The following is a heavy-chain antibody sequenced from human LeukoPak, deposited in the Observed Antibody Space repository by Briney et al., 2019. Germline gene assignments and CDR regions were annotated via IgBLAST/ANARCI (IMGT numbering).Heavy chain of an antibody. CDR1: GGSISSSSYY. Sequence: PSETLSLTCTVSGGSISSSSYYWGWIRQPPGKGLEWIGSIYYSGSTNYNPSLNSRVTISVDTSKNQFSLKLSSVTAADTAVYYCARDFGDTDAFDIWGQGTMVTVSS. D-gene: IGHD3-10*01. V-gene: IGHV4-39*07. CDR3: ARDFGDTDAFDI. J-gene: IGHJ3*02. CDR2: IYYSGST.